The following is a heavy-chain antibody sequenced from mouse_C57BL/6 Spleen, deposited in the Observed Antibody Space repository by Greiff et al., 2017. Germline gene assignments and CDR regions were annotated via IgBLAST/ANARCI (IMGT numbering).Heavy chain of an antibody. CDR1: GFTFSSYG. CDR3: ASLTGTRAY. CDR2: ISSGGSYT. V-gene: IGHV5-6*01. Sequence: EVKLQESGGDLVKPGGSLKLSCAASGFTFSSYGMSWVRQTPDKRLEWVATISSGGSYTYYPDSVKGRFTISRDNAKNTLYLQMSSLKSEDTAMYYCASLTGTRAYWGQGTLVTVSA. J-gene: IGHJ3*01. D-gene: IGHD4-1*01.